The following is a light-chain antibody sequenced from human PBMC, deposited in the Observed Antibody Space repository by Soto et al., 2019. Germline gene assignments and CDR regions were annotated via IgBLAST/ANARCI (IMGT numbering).Light chain of an antibody. CDR3: EQYDGSVLT. CDR1: ESVSGPY. Sequence: EIVLTQSPATLSLSPGERATLSCRASESVSGPYLTWYQLNPDQAPRLLIYAASSRAFGFPARFTGSGSGTDLTLTSTGLETEDSAVYYCEQYDGSVLTFGVGTKVEVK. CDR2: AAS. V-gene: IGKV3-20*01. J-gene: IGKJ4*01.